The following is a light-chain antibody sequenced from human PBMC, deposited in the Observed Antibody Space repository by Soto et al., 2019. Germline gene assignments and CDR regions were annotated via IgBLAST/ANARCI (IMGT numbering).Light chain of an antibody. Sequence: QSVLTQPASVSGSPGQSITISCTGTSSDVGAYDYVSWYQQHPGKAPKLMIYEVTNRPSGVSNRVSGSKSGNTASLTISGLQAEDEADYYCSSYTSTSTYVFGTGTKLTVL. CDR3: SSYTSTSTYV. CDR1: SSDVGAYDY. J-gene: IGLJ1*01. V-gene: IGLV2-14*01. CDR2: EVT.